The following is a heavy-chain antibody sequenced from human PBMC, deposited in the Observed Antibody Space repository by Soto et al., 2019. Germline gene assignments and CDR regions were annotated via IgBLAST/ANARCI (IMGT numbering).Heavy chain of an antibody. CDR2: IVVGSGNT. CDR3: AATYQLPRYYYYGMDV. V-gene: IGHV1-58*01. Sequence: GASVKVSCKASGFTFTSSAVQWVRQARGQRLEWIGWIVVGSGNTNYAQKFQERVTITRDMSTSTAYMELSSLRSEDTAVYYCAATYQLPRYYYYGMDVWGQGTTVTVSS. D-gene: IGHD2-2*01. CDR1: GFTFTSSA. J-gene: IGHJ6*02.